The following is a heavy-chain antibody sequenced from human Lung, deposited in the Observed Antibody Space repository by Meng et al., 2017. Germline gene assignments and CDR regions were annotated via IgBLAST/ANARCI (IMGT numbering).Heavy chain of an antibody. CDR1: GFTLSAYR. Sequence: VHLGASGEGLVKSGGSLTLSCSASGFTLSAYRMNWCRQAPGKGLEWVSSISRGSSYIYYADSVKGRFTISRDNAKNSLYLHMNSLRVEDTGLYYCARDYGGNSGGYWGQGTLVTVSS. CDR2: ISRGSSYI. D-gene: IGHD4-23*01. J-gene: IGHJ4*02. CDR3: ARDYGGNSGGY. V-gene: IGHV3-21*03.